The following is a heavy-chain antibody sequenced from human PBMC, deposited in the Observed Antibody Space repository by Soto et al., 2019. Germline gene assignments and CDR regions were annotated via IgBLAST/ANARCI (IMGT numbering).Heavy chain of an antibody. D-gene: IGHD3-22*01. CDR1: GGSFKSGSYY. CDR2: VYYTGRT. J-gene: IGHJ5*02. V-gene: IGHV4-61*01. CDR3: ARVGPWVPYSYDSSTYTFENWFDP. Sequence: SETLSLTCTVSGGSFKSGSYYWSWVRQPPGKGLEWIGYVYYTGRTSYSPSLKSRVTISADTSKNQFSLILTSVTAADTAVYYCARVGPWVPYSYDSSTYTFENWFDPWGQGTLVTVSS.